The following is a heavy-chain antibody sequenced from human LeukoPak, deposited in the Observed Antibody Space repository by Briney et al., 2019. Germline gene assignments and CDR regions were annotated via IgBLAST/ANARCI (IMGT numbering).Heavy chain of an antibody. CDR2: KYYSGST. CDR3: ARGRSYGFDFDS. CDR1: GVSINTCCYY. V-gene: IGHV4-61*01. D-gene: IGHD5-18*01. Sequence: SETLSLTCDVSGVSINTCCYYWTWIRQPPGKGLEWIGYKYYSGSTRYNSSLRSRLTISLDTSKNQFSLRLTSVTAADTAVYYCARGRSYGFDFDSWGPGNLVIVSA. J-gene: IGHJ4*02.